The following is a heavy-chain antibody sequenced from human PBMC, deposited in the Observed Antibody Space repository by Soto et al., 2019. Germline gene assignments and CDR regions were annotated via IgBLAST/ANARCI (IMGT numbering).Heavy chain of an antibody. CDR2: ISAYDGKT. Sequence: GASVKVSCKTSGYTFNTYGINWVRQAPGQGLELMGWISAYDGKTTYAEKFQGRVTRTTDTSTSTAYMELRSLRSDATAIYYCARDPHEFWTSYWFDPWGQGTPVTVSS. CDR3: ARDPHEFWTSYWFDP. D-gene: IGHD3-3*01. J-gene: IGHJ5*02. V-gene: IGHV1-18*01. CDR1: GYTFNTYG.